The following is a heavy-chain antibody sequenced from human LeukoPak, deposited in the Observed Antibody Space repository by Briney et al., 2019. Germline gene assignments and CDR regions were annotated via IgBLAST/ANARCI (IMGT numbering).Heavy chain of an antibody. CDR2: IYPGDSDT. V-gene: IGHV5-51*01. J-gene: IGHJ6*02. CDR1: GYSFTSSW. CDR3: ARDSRSRSSSWINYYYYGMDV. D-gene: IGHD6-13*01. Sequence: GESLKISCQASGYSFTSSWIGWVRQMPGKGLEWMGIIYPGDSDTRYSPSFQGQVTISADKSISTAYLQWSSLKASDTAMYYCARDSRSRSSSWINYYYYGMDVWGQGTTVTVSS.